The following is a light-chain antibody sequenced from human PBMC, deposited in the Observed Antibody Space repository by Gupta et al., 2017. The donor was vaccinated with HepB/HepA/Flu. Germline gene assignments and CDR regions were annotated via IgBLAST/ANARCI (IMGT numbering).Light chain of an antibody. CDR3: SSYTFTNNV. V-gene: IGLV2-14*03. Sequence: QSALTQPASVSGSPGQSITISCTGTSSDIGSYDYISWYQQHPGKAPKLLIYDVTSRPSGISDRFSGAKSGNTASLTISGLQTEDEADYYCSSYTFTNNVFGGGTKLTVL. CDR2: DVT. J-gene: IGLJ2*01. CDR1: SSDIGSYDY.